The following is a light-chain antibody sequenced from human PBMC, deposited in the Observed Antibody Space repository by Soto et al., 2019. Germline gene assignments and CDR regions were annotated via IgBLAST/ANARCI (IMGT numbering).Light chain of an antibody. V-gene: IGKV3-20*01. J-gene: IGKJ2*01. CDR1: QSVSGDY. CDR3: QRYGSSHT. CDR2: GAS. Sequence: EVVLTQSPGLLSFSPGESATLCCRASQSVSGDYLAWYQQKPGQPPRLLIQGASNTAPGIQDRFAGSGSGTDFPLTISRLEPEDSAVYYCQRYGSSHTFGQGTKLEI.